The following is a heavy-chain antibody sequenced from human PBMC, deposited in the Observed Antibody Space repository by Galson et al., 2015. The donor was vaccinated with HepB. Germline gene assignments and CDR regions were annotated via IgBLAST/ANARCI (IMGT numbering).Heavy chain of an antibody. CDR1: GYTFTGYY. CDR3: ARDIGGYSGYDGYYYYYGMDV. J-gene: IGHJ6*02. D-gene: IGHD5-12*01. Sequence: SVKVSCKASGYTFTGYYMHWVRQAPGQGLEWMGWINPNSGGTNYAQKFQGWVTMTRDTSISTAYMELSRLRSDDTAVYYCARDIGGYSGYDGYYYYYGMDVWGQGTTVTVSS. V-gene: IGHV1-2*04. CDR2: INPNSGGT.